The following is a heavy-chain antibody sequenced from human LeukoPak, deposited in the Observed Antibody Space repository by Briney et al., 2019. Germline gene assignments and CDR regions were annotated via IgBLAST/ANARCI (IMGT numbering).Heavy chain of an antibody. CDR1: GFTFSSYA. J-gene: IGHJ6*03. V-gene: IGHV3-23*01. Sequence: PGGSLRLSCAASGFTFSSYAMSWVRQAPGKGLEWVSAISGIGGSTYYADSVKGRFTMSRDNAKNTLSLQMNSLRAEDTAVYYCAKCVILPGRYMDVWGKGTTVTISS. CDR3: AKCVILPGRYMDV. CDR2: ISGIGGST. D-gene: IGHD3-9*01.